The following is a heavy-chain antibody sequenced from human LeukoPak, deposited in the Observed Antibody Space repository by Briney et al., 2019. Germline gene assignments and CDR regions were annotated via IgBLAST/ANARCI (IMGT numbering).Heavy chain of an antibody. V-gene: IGHV1-18*01. CDR2: ISAYNGNT. J-gene: IGHJ3*02. Sequence: ASVKLSCKASGYTFTSYGIRCVRQAPGQGLEWMGWISAYNGNTNYAQKLKGRVTMTTDTSTSTAYMELRSLRSDDTAVYYCAREPAYITSVEGDDAFDIWGQGTMVTVSS. CDR3: AREPAYITSVEGDDAFDI. D-gene: IGHD3-16*01. CDR1: GYTFTSYG.